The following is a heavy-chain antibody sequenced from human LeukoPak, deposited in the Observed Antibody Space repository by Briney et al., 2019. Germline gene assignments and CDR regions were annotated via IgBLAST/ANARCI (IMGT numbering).Heavy chain of an antibody. V-gene: IGHV4-59*01. J-gene: IGHJ4*02. CDR3: ARVATTVTLFDY. CDR1: GGSISSYY. D-gene: IGHD4-17*01. Sequence: SETLSLTCTVSGGSISSYYWSWIRQPPGKGLEWIGYIDYSGSTNYNPSLKSRVTISVDTAKNQFSLKLSSVTAADAAVYYCARVATTVTLFDYWGQGTLVTVSS. CDR2: IDYSGST.